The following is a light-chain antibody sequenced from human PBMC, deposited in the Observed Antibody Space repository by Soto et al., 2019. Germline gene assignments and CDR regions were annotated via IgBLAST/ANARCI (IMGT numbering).Light chain of an antibody. J-gene: IGLJ2*01. CDR2: EVS. CDR3: SSYTTRSTVV. CDR1: NTDVGYYKY. V-gene: IGLV2-14*01. Sequence: QSVLTQPASVSGSPGQSITISCTGTNTDVGYYKYVSWYQQHPGKAPRLIIYEVSDRPSGVSHRLSGSKSGNTASLTISGLQAEDEPDYYCSSYTTRSTVVFGGGTKVTVL.